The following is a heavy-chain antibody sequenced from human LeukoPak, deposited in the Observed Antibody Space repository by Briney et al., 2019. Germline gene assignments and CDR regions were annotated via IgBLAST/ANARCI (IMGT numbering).Heavy chain of an antibody. CDR2: IYYSGST. CDR1: SGSISSNKYY. CDR3: ARDSYLRGFDP. J-gene: IGHJ5*02. Sequence: SETLSLTCNVSSGSISSNKYYWGWIRQPPGKGLEWIGYIYYSGSTNYNPSLKSRVTISVDTSKNQFSLKLSSVTAADTAVYYCARDSYLRGFDPWGQGTLVTVSS. D-gene: IGHD2-2*01. V-gene: IGHV4-61*01.